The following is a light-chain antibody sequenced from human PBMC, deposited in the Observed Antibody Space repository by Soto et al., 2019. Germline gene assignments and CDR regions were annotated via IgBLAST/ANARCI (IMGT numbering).Light chain of an antibody. V-gene: IGLV1-51*01. CDR2: DND. Sequence: QSALTQPPSVSAAPEQKVTISCSGSRSNIGSNFVSWYQQVPGTVPKLLIYDNDKRPSGIPDRFSGSKSGTSATLGITGLQTGDEADYYCATWDNNLSAEVFGGGTKLTVL. CDR3: ATWDNNLSAEV. CDR1: RSNIGSNF. J-gene: IGLJ2*01.